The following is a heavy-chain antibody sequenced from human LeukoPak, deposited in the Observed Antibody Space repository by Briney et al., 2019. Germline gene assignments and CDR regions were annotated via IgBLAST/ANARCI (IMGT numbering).Heavy chain of an antibody. V-gene: IGHV1-18*04. D-gene: IGHD2-15*01. Sequence: ASVKVSCKASGYTFTSYYMHWVRQAPGQGLEWMGWISAYNGNTNYAQKLQGRVTMTTDTSTSTAYMELRSLRSDDTAVYYCARDIVVVVAAPPQPYYYYYGMDVWGQGTTVTVSS. CDR3: ARDIVVVVAAPPQPYYYYYGMDV. J-gene: IGHJ6*02. CDR1: GYTFTSYY. CDR2: ISAYNGNT.